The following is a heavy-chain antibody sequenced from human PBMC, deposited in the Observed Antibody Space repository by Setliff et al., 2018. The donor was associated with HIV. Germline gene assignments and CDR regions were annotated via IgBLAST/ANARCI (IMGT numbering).Heavy chain of an antibody. D-gene: IGHD5-18*01. Sequence: SETLSLTCTVSGGSISSGSHYWSWIRQPAGKGLEWIGLMYTSGRTNYNPSLKSRVTMSVGTSKNQFSLKLSSETAADTAVYYCASGEYSYGYRFDYWGQGTLVTVSS. J-gene: IGHJ4*02. CDR2: MYTSGRT. V-gene: IGHV4-61*02. CDR1: GGSISSGSHY. CDR3: ASGEYSYGYRFDY.